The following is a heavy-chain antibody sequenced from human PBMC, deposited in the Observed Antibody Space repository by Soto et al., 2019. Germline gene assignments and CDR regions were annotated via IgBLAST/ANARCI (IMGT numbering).Heavy chain of an antibody. D-gene: IGHD2-15*01. CDR2: IKEDGSST. Sequence: PGGSLRLSCAASGLTFRDYWMSWVRQAPGKRLEWVASIKEDGSSTYYVESVKGRFAISRDNSKNSLYLQMNSLRAEDTAVYYCARDDVHCSGGSCYGVPMDVWGKGTKVTVSS. CDR3: ARDDVHCSGGSCYGVPMDV. V-gene: IGHV3-7*03. J-gene: IGHJ6*03. CDR1: GLTFRDYW.